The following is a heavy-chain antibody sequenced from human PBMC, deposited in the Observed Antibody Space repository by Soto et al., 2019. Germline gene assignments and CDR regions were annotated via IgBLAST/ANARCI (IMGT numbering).Heavy chain of an antibody. V-gene: IGHV4-39*01. CDR3: TCIFSGGYGYGFYYYGMDV. Sequence: PSETLSLTCTFSGGSISSSSYYWGWIRQPPGKGLEWIGSIYYSGSTYYNPSLKSRVTISVDTPKSQFSLKLSSVTAADTAVYYCTCIFSGGYGYGFYYYGMDVWGQGTTVS. CDR2: IYYSGST. CDR1: GGSISSSSYY. J-gene: IGHJ6*02. D-gene: IGHD5-18*01.